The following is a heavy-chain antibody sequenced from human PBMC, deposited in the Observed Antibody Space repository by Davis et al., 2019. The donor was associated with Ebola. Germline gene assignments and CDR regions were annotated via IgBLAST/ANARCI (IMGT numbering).Heavy chain of an antibody. CDR2: IYYSGST. CDR1: GGSISRGGSY. D-gene: IGHD3-22*01. J-gene: IGHJ6*03. Sequence: PSETLSLTCTVSGGSISRGGSYWTWIRQHPGKGLEWIGYIYYSGSTYYKPSLKSRVTISLDTSKNQFSLNLYSVTAADTAVYYCARDLRYDSSGYDYYFYMDVWGQGTRVTVSS. CDR3: ARDLRYDSSGYDYYFYMDV. V-gene: IGHV4-31*03.